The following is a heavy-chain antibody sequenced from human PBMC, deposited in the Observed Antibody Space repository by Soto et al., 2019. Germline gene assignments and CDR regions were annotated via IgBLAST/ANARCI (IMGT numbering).Heavy chain of an antibody. Sequence: QVQLVESGGGVVQPGRSLRLSCAASGFTFSTYAMHWVRQAPGNGLEWVAVIWSDGSNKYYADSVKGRFTISRDNSKNTLYLQMNSLRAEDTAVYYCVRDRGYYFDYWGQGNLVTVSS. D-gene: IGHD3-16*01. CDR3: VRDRGYYFDY. CDR1: GFTFSTYA. V-gene: IGHV3-33*01. CDR2: IWSDGSNK. J-gene: IGHJ4*02.